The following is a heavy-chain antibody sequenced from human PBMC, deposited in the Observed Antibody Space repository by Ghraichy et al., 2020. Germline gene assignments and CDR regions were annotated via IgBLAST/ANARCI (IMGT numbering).Heavy chain of an antibody. Sequence: GGSLRLSCAASGFTFSTYAMHWVRQAPGKGLEWVAFIRYDGSSKYYGDSVKGRFAISRDNSKNTLYLQMNSLRAKDTAVYYYAKDHGPEWDYMDVWGKGTTVTVSS. D-gene: IGHD2-8*01. J-gene: IGHJ6*03. V-gene: IGHV3-30*02. CDR3: AKDHGPEWDYMDV. CDR1: GFTFSTYA. CDR2: IRYDGSSK.